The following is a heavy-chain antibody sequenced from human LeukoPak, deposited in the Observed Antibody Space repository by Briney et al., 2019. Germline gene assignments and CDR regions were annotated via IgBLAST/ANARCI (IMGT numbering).Heavy chain of an antibody. CDR2: IYSGGST. J-gene: IGHJ5*02. V-gene: IGHV3-53*05. CDR1: GFTVSSNY. CDR3: ARVLGLNWFDP. Sequence: GGSLRLSCAASGFTVSSNYMSWVRQAPGKGLEWVSGIYSGGSTYYADSVKGRFTISRDNSKNTLYLQMNSLRAEDTAVYYCARVLGLNWFDPWGQGTLVTVSS. D-gene: IGHD5-12*01.